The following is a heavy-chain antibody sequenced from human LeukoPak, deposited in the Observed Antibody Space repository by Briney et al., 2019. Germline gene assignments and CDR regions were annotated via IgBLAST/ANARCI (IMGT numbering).Heavy chain of an antibody. J-gene: IGHJ4*02. CDR2: IYPGASNT. CDR1: GYSFTTYW. CDR3: ATHSGNYYDGFDY. D-gene: IGHD1-26*01. Sequence: GESLKISCKGSGYSFTTYWIGWVRQMPGKGLEWMGIIYPGASNTRYGPSFQGQVTISADKSISTAYLQWSSLKASDTAMYYCATHSGNYYDGFDYWGQGTLVTVSS. V-gene: IGHV5-51*01.